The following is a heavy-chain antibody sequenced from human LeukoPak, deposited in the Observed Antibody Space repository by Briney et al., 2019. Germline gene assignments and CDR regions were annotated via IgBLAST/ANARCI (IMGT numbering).Heavy chain of an antibody. D-gene: IGHD2/OR15-2a*01. CDR2: INGGGSPI. V-gene: IGHV3-11*04. CDR3: VRDNPRCCGVIPSNIDDY. Sequence: GGSLRLSCAASGFTFSDYYMSWIRQAPGKGLEWVAYINGGGSPIYYADSVRGRFTISRDNAKNSLYLQMNSLRAEDTAVYYCVRDNPRCCGVIPSNIDDYWGQGTLVTVSS. J-gene: IGHJ4*02. CDR1: GFTFSDYY.